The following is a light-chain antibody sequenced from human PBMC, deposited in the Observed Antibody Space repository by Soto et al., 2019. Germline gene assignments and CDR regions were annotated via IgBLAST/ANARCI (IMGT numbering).Light chain of an antibody. Sequence: DIRMTQSPSTLSASVGDRVTITCRASQSISSWLAWYQQKPGKAPKLLIYDASSLESGVPSRFSGSGSGTEFTLTISSLQPDDFATYYCQQYNSDLLTFGGGTKVEIK. J-gene: IGKJ4*01. CDR3: QQYNSDLLT. V-gene: IGKV1-5*01. CDR1: QSISSW. CDR2: DAS.